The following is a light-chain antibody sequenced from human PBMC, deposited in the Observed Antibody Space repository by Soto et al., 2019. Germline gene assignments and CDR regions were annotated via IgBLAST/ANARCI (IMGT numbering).Light chain of an antibody. CDR3: QQSYKKFPLT. CDR2: AAS. J-gene: IGKJ4*01. Sequence: DLQMTQSPSSLSASVGDRVNITCRSSQSINIYLNWYQQEAGEAPKLLIFAASTLQSGVPSRFSGDGVRTHFTLTISSLQPEDFATYYCQQSYKKFPLTFGGGTKVDIK. V-gene: IGKV1-39*01. CDR1: QSINIY.